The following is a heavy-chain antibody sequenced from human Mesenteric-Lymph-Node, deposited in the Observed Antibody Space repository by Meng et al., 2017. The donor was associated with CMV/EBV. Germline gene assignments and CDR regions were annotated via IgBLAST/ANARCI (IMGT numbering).Heavy chain of an antibody. J-gene: IGHJ6*02. V-gene: IGHV3-11*04. Sequence: GESLKISCAASGFTFSDYYMSWIRQAPGKGLEWVSYISSSGSTIYYADSVKGRFTISRDNAKNSLYLQMNSLRAEDTAVYYCARARRYSSSPRPYYYYYYGMDVWGQGTTVTVSS. D-gene: IGHD6-6*01. CDR1: GFTFSDYY. CDR3: ARARRYSSSPRPYYYYYYGMDV. CDR2: ISSSGSTI.